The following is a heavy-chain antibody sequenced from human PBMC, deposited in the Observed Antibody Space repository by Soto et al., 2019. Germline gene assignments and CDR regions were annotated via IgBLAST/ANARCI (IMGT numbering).Heavy chain of an antibody. CDR3: VRRHVSATGIDWFDP. CDR2: INAANGDT. V-gene: IGHV1-3*01. J-gene: IGHJ5*02. Sequence: GASVKVSCKASGYTCTGYGIHWVRQAPGQRLEWMGWINAANGDTTYSPKFQGRVTITRETSASTAYMELSSLRSEDTAVYYCVRRHVSATGIDWFDPWGQGTLVTVSS. D-gene: IGHD6-13*01. CDR1: GYTCTGYG.